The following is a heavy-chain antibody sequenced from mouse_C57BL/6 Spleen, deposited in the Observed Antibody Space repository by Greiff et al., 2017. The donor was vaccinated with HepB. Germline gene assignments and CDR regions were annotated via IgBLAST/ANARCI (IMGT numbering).Heavy chain of an antibody. Sequence: QVQLKESGAELAKPGASVKLSCKASGYTFTSYWMHWVNQRPGQGLEWIGYINPSSGYTKYNQKFKDKATLTADKSSSTAYMQLSSLTYEDSAVYYCAIEGPSTVVAPHCDYWGQGTTLTVSS. D-gene: IGHD1-1*01. CDR3: AIEGPSTVVAPHCDY. V-gene: IGHV1-7*01. J-gene: IGHJ2*01. CDR1: GYTFTSYW. CDR2: INPSSGYT.